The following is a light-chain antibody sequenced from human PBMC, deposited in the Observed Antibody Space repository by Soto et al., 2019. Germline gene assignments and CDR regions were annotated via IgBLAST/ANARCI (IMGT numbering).Light chain of an antibody. J-gene: IGKJ3*01. CDR3: HQRSNWPPFT. V-gene: IGKV3-11*01. CDR2: GAS. Sequence: EVVLTQSPATLSLSPGERATLSCGASQSVSTYLAWYQQKPGQPPRLLIYGASNRATGTPARFSGSGSGTDFTLTISSLEPEDFAVYYCHQRSNWPPFTFGPGTKVEIK. CDR1: QSVSTY.